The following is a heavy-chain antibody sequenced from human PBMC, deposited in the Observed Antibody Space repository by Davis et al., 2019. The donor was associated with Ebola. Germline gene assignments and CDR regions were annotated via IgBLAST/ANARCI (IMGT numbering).Heavy chain of an antibody. CDR3: ARGITFGGVIVLQYYFDY. V-gene: IGHV1-3*01. D-gene: IGHD3-16*02. J-gene: IGHJ4*02. CDR2: INAGNGNT. Sequence: ASVKVSCKASGGTFSSYAISWVRQAPGQRLEWMGWINAGNGNTKYSQKFQGRVTITRDTSASTAYMELSSLRSEDTAVYYCARGITFGGVIVLQYYFDYWGQGTLVTVSS. CDR1: GGTFSSYA.